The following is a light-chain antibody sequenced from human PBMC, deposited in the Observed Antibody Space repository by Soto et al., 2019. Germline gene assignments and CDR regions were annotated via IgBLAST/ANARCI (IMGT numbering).Light chain of an antibody. Sequence: DIQMTPSPSSLSSSVGGRVTITCRASQSISSYLHWYQQKPGKAPKLLIYAASSLQSGVPSRFSGSGSGTDFTLTISSLQPEDFATYYCQQSYNTPWTFGQGTKVDIK. V-gene: IGKV1-39*01. CDR3: QQSYNTPWT. CDR1: QSISSY. J-gene: IGKJ1*01. CDR2: AAS.